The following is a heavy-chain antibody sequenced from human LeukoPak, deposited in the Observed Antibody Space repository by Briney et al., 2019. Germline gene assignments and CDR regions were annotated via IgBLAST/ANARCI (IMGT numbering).Heavy chain of an antibody. CDR3: AKEPDYGDYQGYYYYYMDV. D-gene: IGHD4-17*01. CDR1: GFTFSDYY. CDR2: ISSSGTTI. J-gene: IGHJ6*03. Sequence: PGGSLRLSCAASGFTFSDYYMSWIRQAPGKGLEWVSYISSSGTTIYYADSVKGRFTISWDNAKNSLYLQMNSLRAEDTAVYYCAKEPDYGDYQGYYYYYMDVWGKGTTVTISS. V-gene: IGHV3-11*01.